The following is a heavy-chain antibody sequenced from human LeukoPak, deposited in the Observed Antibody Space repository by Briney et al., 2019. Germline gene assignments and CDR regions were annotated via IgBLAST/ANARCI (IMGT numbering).Heavy chain of an antibody. Sequence: PSETLSLTCTVSGDSISSYYWSWIRQPPGKGLEWIGYIYYSGSTNYNPSLKSRVTISIDTSKNQFSLKLSSVTAADTAVYYCMRLGRSGSCKSGFCYGLYFQHWGQGTLVTVSS. CDR2: IYYSGST. CDR3: MRLGRSGSCKSGFCYGLYFQH. D-gene: IGHD2-15*01. CDR1: GDSISSYY. J-gene: IGHJ1*01. V-gene: IGHV4-59*08.